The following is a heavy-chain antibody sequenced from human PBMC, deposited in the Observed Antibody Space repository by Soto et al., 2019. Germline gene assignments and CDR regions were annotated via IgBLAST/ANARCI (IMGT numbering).Heavy chain of an antibody. CDR3: TTDSADIVVVPATFGMDV. D-gene: IGHD2-2*01. Sequence: GGSLRLSCAASGITFSNALMTWVRQAPGKGLEWVGRIKSITDGGTTDYAAPVKGRFTISRDDSKDTLYLQMNNLRTEDTAVYHCTTDSADIVVVPATFGMDVWGQGTTVTVSS. CDR2: IKSITDGGTT. CDR1: GITFSNAL. J-gene: IGHJ6*02. V-gene: IGHV3-15*01.